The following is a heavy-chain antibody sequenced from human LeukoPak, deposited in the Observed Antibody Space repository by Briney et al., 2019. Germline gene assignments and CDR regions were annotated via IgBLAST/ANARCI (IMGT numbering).Heavy chain of an antibody. V-gene: IGHV4-59*08. CDR2: IYYSGST. D-gene: IGHD3-22*01. CDR1: GGSISSYY. CDR3: ARLHAYYYDSSGYPMGYFQH. J-gene: IGHJ1*01. Sequence: SETLSLTCTVSGGSISSYYWSWIRQPPGKGLEWIRYIYYSGSTNYNPSLKSRVTISVDTSKNQFSLKLSSVTAADTAVYYCARLHAYYYDSSGYPMGYFQHWGQGTLVTVSS.